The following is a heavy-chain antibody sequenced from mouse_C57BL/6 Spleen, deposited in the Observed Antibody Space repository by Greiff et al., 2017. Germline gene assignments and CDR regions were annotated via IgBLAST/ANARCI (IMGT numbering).Heavy chain of an antibody. CDR1: GYSITSGYY. CDR3: ARTGDYYGSSYVYYFDY. V-gene: IGHV3-6*01. CDR2: ISYDGSN. Sequence: VQLKESGPGLVKPSQSLSLTCSVTGYSITSGYYWNWIRQFPGNKLEWMGYISYDGSNNYNPSLKNRISITRDTSKNQFFLKLNSVTTEDTATYYCARTGDYYGSSYVYYFDYWGQGTTLTVSS. D-gene: IGHD1-1*01. J-gene: IGHJ2*01.